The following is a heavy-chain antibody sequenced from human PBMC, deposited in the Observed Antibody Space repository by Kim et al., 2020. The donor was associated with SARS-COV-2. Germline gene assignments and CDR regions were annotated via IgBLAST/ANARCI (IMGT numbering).Heavy chain of an antibody. V-gene: IGHV3-7*01. Sequence: GGSLRLSCAASGLPFEIYWMAWVRQAPGKGPEWVAYIRYDGHEIYYGDSVKRRFTISRDNAKNSLYLQMNNLRVEDTAIYYCARDWGDDWGKGTLVTVSS. CDR2: IRYDGHEI. CDR3: ARDWGDD. D-gene: IGHD3-16*01. CDR1: GLPFEIYW. J-gene: IGHJ4*02.